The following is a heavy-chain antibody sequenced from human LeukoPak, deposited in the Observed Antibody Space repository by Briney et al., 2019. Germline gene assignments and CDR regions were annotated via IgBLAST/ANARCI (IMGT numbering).Heavy chain of an antibody. CDR3: ARGVKWELPVEQAYFDY. D-gene: IGHD1-26*01. CDR2: IYYSGST. CDR1: AGSISPYY. Sequence: SETLSLTCTVSAGSISPYYWSWIRQPPGKGLEWLGYIYYSGSTDYNPSLMGRLTISVDTSKNQFSLTLTSVTEADTAVYYCARGVKWELPVEQAYFDYWGQGTLVTVSS. J-gene: IGHJ4*02. V-gene: IGHV4-59*01.